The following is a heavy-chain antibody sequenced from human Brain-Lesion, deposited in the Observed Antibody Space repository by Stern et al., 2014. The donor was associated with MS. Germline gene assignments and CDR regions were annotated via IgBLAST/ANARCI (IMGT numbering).Heavy chain of an antibody. V-gene: IGHV1-2*02. CDR1: GYIFTGYY. J-gene: IGHJ6*02. CDR3: ARDQRGITIFGVVTDYYYLGMDV. Sequence: VQLVESGAEVKKPGASVKVSCKTSGYIFTGYYIHWVRQAPGQGLEWMAWINTKTGGTKSAQKFQGRVTMSRDTSISTAYVELSSLTSDDTAVYYCARDQRGITIFGVVTDYYYLGMDVWGQGTTVTVSS. D-gene: IGHD3-3*01. CDR2: INTKTGGT.